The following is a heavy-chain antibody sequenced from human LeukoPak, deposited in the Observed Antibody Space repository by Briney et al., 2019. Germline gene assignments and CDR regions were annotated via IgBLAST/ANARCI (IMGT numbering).Heavy chain of an antibody. D-gene: IGHD2-15*01. CDR3: ARVYCSGGSCYGSDYFDY. V-gene: IGHV3-21*01. J-gene: IGHJ4*02. Sequence: GGSLRLFCAVSGFTFSSYNLNWVRQAPGMGLEPVSSISRSSSYIYYADSVKGRFTISRDNAKNSLYLQMNSLRAEDTAVYYCARVYCSGGSCYGSDYFDYWGQGTLVTVSS. CDR1: GFTFSSYN. CDR2: ISRSSSYI.